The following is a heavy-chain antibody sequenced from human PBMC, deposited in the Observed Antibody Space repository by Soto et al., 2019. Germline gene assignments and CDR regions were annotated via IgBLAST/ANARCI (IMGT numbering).Heavy chain of an antibody. CDR3: AKDSPYFDY. V-gene: IGHV3-30*18. CDR1: GFTFSSYG. CDR2: ISYDGSNK. J-gene: IGHJ4*02. Sequence: QVQLVESGGGVVQPGRSLRLSCAASGFTFSSYGMHWVRQAPGKGLEWVAVISYDGSNKYYADSVKGRFTISRDNSKNTVYLQMNSLRAEDTAVYYCAKDSPYFDYWGQGTLVTVS.